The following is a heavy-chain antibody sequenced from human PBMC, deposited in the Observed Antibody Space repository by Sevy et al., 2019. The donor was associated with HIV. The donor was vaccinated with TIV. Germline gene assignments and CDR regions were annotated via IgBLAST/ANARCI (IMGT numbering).Heavy chain of an antibody. CDR3: AKIPAGGSYFSYFDS. CDR2: IAYDGGNK. V-gene: IGHV3-30*18. J-gene: IGHJ4*02. D-gene: IGHD1-26*01. Sequence: GGSLRLSCPASGFSFDKYGMHWVRQAPGEGLEWVAVIAYDGGNKYYTDSVKGRFTISRANSKNTLYLQLNSLRAEDTAVYYCAKIPAGGSYFSYFDSWGQGTLVTVSS. CDR1: GFSFDKYG.